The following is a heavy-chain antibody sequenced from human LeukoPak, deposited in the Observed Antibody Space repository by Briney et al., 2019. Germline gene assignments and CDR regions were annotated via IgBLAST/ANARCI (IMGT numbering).Heavy chain of an antibody. V-gene: IGHV3-23*01. CDR2: ISGSGGST. Sequence: PGGSLRLSCAASGSTFISYAMSWVRQALGKGLEWVSAISGSGGSTYYADSVKGRFTISRDNSKNTLYLQMNSLRAEDTAVYYCAKSHRVVTPVAWFDPWGQGTLVTVSS. J-gene: IGHJ5*02. D-gene: IGHD4-23*01. CDR1: GSTFISYA. CDR3: AKSHRVVTPVAWFDP.